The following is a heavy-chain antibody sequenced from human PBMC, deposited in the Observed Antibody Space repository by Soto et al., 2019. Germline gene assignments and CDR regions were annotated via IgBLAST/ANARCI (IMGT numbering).Heavy chain of an antibody. CDR3: ARDPLFDP. V-gene: IGHV1-18*01. CDR1: GYTKESYG. CDR2: ISAYNGNT. Sequence: ASVEVCCKDSGYTKESYGRSWVRQAPGQGLEWMGWISAYNGNTNYAQKLQGRVTMTTDTSTSTAYMELRSLRSDDTAVYYCARDPLFDPWGQGTLVTVSS. J-gene: IGHJ5*02.